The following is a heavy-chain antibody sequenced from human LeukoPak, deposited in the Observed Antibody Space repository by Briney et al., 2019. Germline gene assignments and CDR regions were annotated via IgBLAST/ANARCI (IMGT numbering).Heavy chain of an antibody. CDR1: GYTFTSYG. J-gene: IGHJ4*02. V-gene: IGHV1-18*01. CDR2: ISAYNGNT. CDR3: AGDYYDSSGYAYYFDY. Sequence: ASVKVSCKASGYTFTSYGISWVRQAPGQGLEWMGWISAYNGNTNYAQKLQGRVTMTTDTSTSTAYMELRSLRSDDTAVYYCAGDYYDSSGYAYYFDYWGQGTLVTVSS. D-gene: IGHD3-22*01.